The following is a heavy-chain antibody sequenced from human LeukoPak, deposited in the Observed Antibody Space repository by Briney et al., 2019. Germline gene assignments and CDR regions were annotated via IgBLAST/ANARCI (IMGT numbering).Heavy chain of an antibody. CDR3: AKGRYGGESGYFDY. J-gene: IGHJ4*02. Sequence: GGSLRLSCAASGFTFSNYAMSWVRQAPGEGLQWVSAISGGGGSTYNADSVKGRFTISRDNSKNTLYLQMNSLRAEDTAVYYCAKGRYGGESGYFDYWGQGTLVTVSS. V-gene: IGHV3-23*01. D-gene: IGHD4-23*01. CDR2: ISGGGGST. CDR1: GFTFSNYA.